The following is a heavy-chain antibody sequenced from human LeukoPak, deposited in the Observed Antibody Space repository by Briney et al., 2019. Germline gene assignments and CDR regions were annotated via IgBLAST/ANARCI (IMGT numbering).Heavy chain of an antibody. D-gene: IGHD6-19*01. Sequence: SETLSLTCTVSGGSSSSYYWSWIRQPAGKGLEWIGRIYPSGSTKYNPSLKSRVTISVDKSKSQFSLKLNSVTAADTAVYYCARDVSSGGASDIWGQGTMVTVSS. CDR2: IYPSGST. CDR3: ARDVSSGGASDI. CDR1: GGSSSSYY. J-gene: IGHJ3*02. V-gene: IGHV4-4*07.